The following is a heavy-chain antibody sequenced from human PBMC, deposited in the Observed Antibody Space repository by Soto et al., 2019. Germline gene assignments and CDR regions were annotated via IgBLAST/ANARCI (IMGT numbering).Heavy chain of an antibody. CDR3: ARSLKMYDYIWGSYRYDGYFDY. J-gene: IGHJ4*02. Sequence: SETLSLTCTVSGGSISSYYWSWIRQPPGKGLEWIGYIYYSGSTNYNPSLKSRVTISVDTSKNQFSLKLSSVTAADTAVYYCARSLKMYDYIWGSYRYDGYFDYWGQGTLVTVSS. V-gene: IGHV4-59*01. CDR2: IYYSGST. D-gene: IGHD3-16*02. CDR1: GGSISSYY.